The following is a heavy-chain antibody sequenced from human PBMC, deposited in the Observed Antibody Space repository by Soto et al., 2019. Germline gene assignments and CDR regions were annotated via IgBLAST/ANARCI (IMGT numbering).Heavy chain of an antibody. J-gene: IGHJ6*02. CDR2: ISFDGINK. Sequence: GGSLRLSCAASGFTFSNFGLHWVRQAPGEGLEWVAFISFDGINKFFADSVKGRFSISRDSSTNTLHLQMNSLRAEDTAVYYCARDSDYEDYAVRYYGMDVWGPGTTVTVSS. D-gene: IGHD4-17*01. CDR1: GFTFSNFG. V-gene: IGHV3-30-3*01. CDR3: ARDSDYEDYAVRYYGMDV.